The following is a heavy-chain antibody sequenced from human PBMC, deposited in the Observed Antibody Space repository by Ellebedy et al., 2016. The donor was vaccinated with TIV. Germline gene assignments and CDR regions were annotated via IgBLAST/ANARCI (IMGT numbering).Heavy chain of an antibody. J-gene: IGHJ4*02. CDR1: GFTFSTYG. CDR3: AKQQSRGINYFDH. Sequence: PGGSLRLSCAASGFTFSTYGFHWVRQAPDNGLEWVAVISNNGDSKFYADSVRGRFTISRDSSKNTVYLQMNSLGGEDTAVYYCAKQQSRGINYFDHWGQGTLVTVSS. D-gene: IGHD3-10*01. V-gene: IGHV3-30*18. CDR2: ISNNGDSK.